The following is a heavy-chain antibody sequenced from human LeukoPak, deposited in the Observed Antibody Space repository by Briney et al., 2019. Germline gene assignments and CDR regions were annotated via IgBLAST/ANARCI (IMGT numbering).Heavy chain of an antibody. J-gene: IGHJ4*02. Sequence: GGSLRLSCAASGFTFSSYGMHWVRQAPGKGLEWVAFIRYDGSNKYYADSVKGRFTISRDNSKNTLYLQMNSLRAEDTAVYYCAKDVLPPDYDFWSGYYDYWGQGTLVTVSS. V-gene: IGHV3-30*02. CDR3: AKDVLPPDYDFWSGYYDY. D-gene: IGHD3-3*01. CDR2: IRYDGSNK. CDR1: GFTFSSYG.